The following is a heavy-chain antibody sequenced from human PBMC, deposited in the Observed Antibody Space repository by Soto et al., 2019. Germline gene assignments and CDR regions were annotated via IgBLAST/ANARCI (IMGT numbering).Heavy chain of an antibody. J-gene: IGHJ4*02. CDR1: GFTFSNYG. D-gene: IGHD4-17*01. V-gene: IGHV3-30*18. Sequence: TGGSLRLSCAASGFTFSNYGMHWVRQAPGKGLEWVAVIAYDGSKKYYADSVKGRFTISRDNSKNTLYLQMNSLRAEDTAVYYCAKDFYGSWGQGTLVTVSS. CDR3: AKDFYGS. CDR2: IAYDGSKK.